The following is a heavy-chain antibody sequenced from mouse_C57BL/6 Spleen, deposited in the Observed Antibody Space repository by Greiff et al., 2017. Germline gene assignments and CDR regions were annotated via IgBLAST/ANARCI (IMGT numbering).Heavy chain of an antibody. D-gene: IGHD1-1*01. V-gene: IGHV1-61*01. Sequence: VQLQQPGAELVRPGSSVKLSCKASGYTFTSYWMDWVKQRPGQGLEWIGNIYPSDSETHYNQKFKDKATLTVDKSSSTAYMQLSSLTSEDSAVYYCARGTVVARAMDYWGQGTSVTVSS. CDR1: GYTFTSYW. CDR2: IYPSDSET. CDR3: ARGTVVARAMDY. J-gene: IGHJ4*01.